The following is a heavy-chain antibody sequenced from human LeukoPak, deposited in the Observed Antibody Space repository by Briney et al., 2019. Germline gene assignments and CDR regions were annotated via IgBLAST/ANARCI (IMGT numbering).Heavy chain of an antibody. CDR3: ARGGYCSSTSCRWGEYYYYYMDV. Sequence: SVKVSCKASGGTFSSYAISWVRQAPGQGLEWMGGIIPIFGTANYAQKFQGRVTITTDESTSTAYMELSSLRSEDTAVYYCARGGYCSSTSCRWGEYYYYYMDVWGKGTTVTVSS. J-gene: IGHJ6*03. CDR1: GGTFSSYA. CDR2: IIPIFGTA. D-gene: IGHD2-2*01. V-gene: IGHV1-69*05.